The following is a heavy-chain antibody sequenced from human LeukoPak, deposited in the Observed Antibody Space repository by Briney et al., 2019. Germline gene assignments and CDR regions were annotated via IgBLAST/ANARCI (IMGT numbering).Heavy chain of an antibody. J-gene: IGHJ4*02. CDR1: GSSFSGNY. V-gene: IGHV4-59*01. CDR3: ARIPIPIFGVVSDYFDY. D-gene: IGHD3-3*01. CDR2: IYYSGGT. Sequence: SETLSLTCTVSGSSFSGNYWSWIRQPPRKGLEWIGYIYYSGGTNYNPSLKSRVTISVDTTKNQFSLKVRSVTAADTAVYYCARIPIPIFGVVSDYFDYWGQGTLVTVSS.